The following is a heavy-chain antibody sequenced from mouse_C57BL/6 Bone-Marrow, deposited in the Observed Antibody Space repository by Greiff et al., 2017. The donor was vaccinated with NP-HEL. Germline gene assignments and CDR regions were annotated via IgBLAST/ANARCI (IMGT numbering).Heavy chain of an antibody. V-gene: IGHV1-26*01. D-gene: IGHD1-1*01. J-gene: IGHJ2*01. CDR3: ARGIWGSSAY. CDR2: INPNNGGT. CDR1: GYTFTDYY. Sequence: VQLQQSGPELVKPGASVKISCKASGYTFTDYYMNWVKQSPGKSLEWIGDINPNNGGTSYNQKFKGKATLTVAKSSSTAYMELRSLTSEDSAGYYCARGIWGSSAYWGQGTTLTVSS.